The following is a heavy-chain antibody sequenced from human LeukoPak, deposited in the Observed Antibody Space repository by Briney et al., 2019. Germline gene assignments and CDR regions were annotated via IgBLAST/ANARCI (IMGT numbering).Heavy chain of an antibody. J-gene: IGHJ3*02. CDR2: ISSGSRYI. D-gene: IGHD2-2*02. Sequence: GGSLRLSCAASGFTFSGHAMNWVRQAPGKGLQWVSSISSGSRYISYAESLKGRFTISRDNAKNSLFLQMNSLGAEDTALYFCARHLFDIVVVPSAIDSFDIWGQGTMVTVSS. V-gene: IGHV3-21*01. CDR3: ARHLFDIVVVPSAIDSFDI. CDR1: GFTFSGHA.